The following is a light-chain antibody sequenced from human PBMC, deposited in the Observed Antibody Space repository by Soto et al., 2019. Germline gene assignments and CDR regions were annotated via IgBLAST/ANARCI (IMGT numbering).Light chain of an antibody. Sequence: QSALTQPASLSGSPGQSITISCTGTSSDVGGYKYVSWYQHHPGEAPKLIIYEVSNRPSGVSNRFSGSKSGNTASLTISGLQAEDEADYYCSSYTTNITPVVFGGGTKLTVL. CDR1: SSDVGGYKY. J-gene: IGLJ2*01. CDR2: EVS. V-gene: IGLV2-14*01. CDR3: SSYTTNITPVV.